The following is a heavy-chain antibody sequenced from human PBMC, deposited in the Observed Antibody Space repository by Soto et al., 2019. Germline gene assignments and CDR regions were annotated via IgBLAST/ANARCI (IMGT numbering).Heavy chain of an antibody. V-gene: IGHV1-69*13. CDR2: IIPIFGTA. CDR1: GGTFSSYA. J-gene: IGHJ4*02. CDR3: ERNPVFYNVDWPQDAGYNFDY. Sequence: SVKVSCKASGGTFSSYAISWVRQAPGQGLEWKGGIIPIFGTANYAQKFQGRVTITADESTSTAYMELSSLRSEDTAVYYCERNPVFYNVDWPQDAGYNFDYWGQGTLVTVPS. D-gene: IGHD3-9*01.